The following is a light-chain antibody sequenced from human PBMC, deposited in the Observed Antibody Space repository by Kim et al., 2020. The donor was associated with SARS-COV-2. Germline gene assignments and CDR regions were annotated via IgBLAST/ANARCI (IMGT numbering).Light chain of an antibody. CDR1: SLRRYY. CDR3: HSRDSSNNHL. Sequence: VALGQTVRNTCQGDSLRRYYASWYQQKPGQAPVLVIYGKNNRPSGIPDRVSGSSSGNTASLTITGAQAEDEADYYCHSRDSSNNHLFGGGTQLTVL. CDR2: GKN. V-gene: IGLV3-19*01. J-gene: IGLJ3*02.